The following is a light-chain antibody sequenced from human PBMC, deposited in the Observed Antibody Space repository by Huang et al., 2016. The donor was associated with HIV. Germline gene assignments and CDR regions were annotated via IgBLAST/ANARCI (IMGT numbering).Light chain of an antibody. J-gene: IGKJ1*01. CDR2: DAS. CDR1: QSVSSY. CDR3: HQRSNWPRT. Sequence: EIVLTQSPATLSLSPGERATLSCRASQSVSSYLAWYQQKPGQAPMLLIYDASNRATGIPARFSGSGSGTDFTLTISSLEPEDFAVYYCHQRSNWPRTFGQGTKVEIK. V-gene: IGKV3-11*01.